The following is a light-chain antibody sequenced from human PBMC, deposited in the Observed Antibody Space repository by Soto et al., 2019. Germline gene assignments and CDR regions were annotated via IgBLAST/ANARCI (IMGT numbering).Light chain of an antibody. Sequence: EIVLTQSPATLSLSPGERVTLSCRASQNVKNYLAWYQQKPGQAPRLLIYDASNRAPGIPARFSGSGSGTDFTLTISSLEPEDFAVYYCQQRNSWPLTFGPGTKVDMK. V-gene: IGKV3-11*01. J-gene: IGKJ3*01. CDR2: DAS. CDR3: QQRNSWPLT. CDR1: QNVKNY.